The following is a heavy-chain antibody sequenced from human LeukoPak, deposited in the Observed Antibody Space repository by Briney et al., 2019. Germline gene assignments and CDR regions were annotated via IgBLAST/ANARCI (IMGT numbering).Heavy chain of an antibody. Sequence: SETLSLTCTVSGGSISSGSYYWSWIRQPAGKGLEWIGRIYTCGSTNYNPSLKSRVTISVDTSKNQFSLKLSSVTAADTAVYYCAREGGVRHCSSTSCYSYYYYYMDVWGKGTTVTVSS. V-gene: IGHV4-61*02. CDR1: GGSISSGSYY. D-gene: IGHD2-2*01. CDR3: AREGGVRHCSSTSCYSYYYYYMDV. J-gene: IGHJ6*03. CDR2: IYTCGST.